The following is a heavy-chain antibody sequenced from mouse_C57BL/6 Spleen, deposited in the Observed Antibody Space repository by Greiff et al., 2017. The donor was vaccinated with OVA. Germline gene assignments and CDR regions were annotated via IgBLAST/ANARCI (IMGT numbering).Heavy chain of an antibody. CDR1: GFTFSDYG. Sequence: EVQLVESGGGLVKPGGSLKLSCAASGFTFSDYGMHWVRQAPEKGLEWVAYISSGSSTIYYADTVKGRFTISRDNAKNTLFLQMTSLKSEDTAMDYCASPRGYYAMDYWGQGTSVTVSS. J-gene: IGHJ4*01. CDR2: ISSGSSTI. CDR3: ASPRGYYAMDY. V-gene: IGHV5-17*01.